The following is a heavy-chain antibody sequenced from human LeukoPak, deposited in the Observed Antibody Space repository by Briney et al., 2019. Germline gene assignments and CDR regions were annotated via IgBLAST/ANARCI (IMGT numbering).Heavy chain of an antibody. CDR2: INPNSGGT. CDR1: GYTFTGYY. D-gene: IGHD3-16*02. CDR3: ARSVYYDYVWGSYRQYYFDY. J-gene: IGHJ4*02. V-gene: IGHV1-2*02. Sequence: ASVKASCKASGYTFTGYYMHWVRQAPGQGLEWMGWINPNSGGTNYAQKFQGRVTMTRDTSISTAYMELSRLRSDDTAVYYCARSVYYDYVWGSYRQYYFDYWGQGTLVTVSS.